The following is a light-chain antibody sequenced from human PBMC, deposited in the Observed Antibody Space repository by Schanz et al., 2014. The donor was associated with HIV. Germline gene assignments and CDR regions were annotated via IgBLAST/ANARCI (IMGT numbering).Light chain of an antibody. CDR2: KVS. V-gene: IGKV2-30*02. CDR3: MQATQFPYT. CDR1: QSLVHSDGNTY. Sequence: DVVMPPSPLSLPVTLGQPASISCRSSQSLVHSDGNTYLNWFQQRPGQSPRRLIYKVSNRDSGVPDRFSGSGSGTDFTLKISRVEAEDVGVYYCMQATQFPYTFGQGTKLEIK. J-gene: IGKJ2*01.